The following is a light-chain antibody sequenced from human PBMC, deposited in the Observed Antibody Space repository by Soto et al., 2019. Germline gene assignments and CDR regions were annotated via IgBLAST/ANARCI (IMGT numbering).Light chain of an antibody. V-gene: IGLV1-47*01. CDR3: AAWDDSLSGVV. CDR1: ISNLGSNF. Sequence: SVLTQPPSASGTPGQRVTISCSGSISNLGSNFIYWYQQLPGAAPKLLISRNNERPSGVPDRFSASKSGTSASLAISGLRSEDEADYHCAAWDDSLSGVVFGGGTKVTVL. J-gene: IGLJ3*02. CDR2: RNN.